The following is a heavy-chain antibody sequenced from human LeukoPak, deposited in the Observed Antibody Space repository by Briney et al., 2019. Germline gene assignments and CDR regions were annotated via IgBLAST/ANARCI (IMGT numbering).Heavy chain of an antibody. CDR1: GYTFTDYY. CDR3: ATVLAPGQQLATGEWFDP. J-gene: IGHJ5*02. V-gene: IGHV1-69-2*01. Sequence: ASVKISCKVSGYTFTDYYMHWVQQAPGKGLEWVGLVDPEDGETIYAEKFQGRVTITADTSTDTAYMELSSLRSEDTAVYYCATVLAPGQQLATGEWFDPWGQGTLVTVSS. D-gene: IGHD6-13*01. CDR2: VDPEDGET.